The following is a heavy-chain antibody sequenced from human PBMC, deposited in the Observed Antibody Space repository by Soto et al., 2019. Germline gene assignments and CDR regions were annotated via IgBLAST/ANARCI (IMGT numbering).Heavy chain of an antibody. CDR3: AKKTIAAAGIPYYYYGMDV. V-gene: IGHV3-23*01. J-gene: IGHJ6*02. CDR2: ISGSGGST. D-gene: IGHD6-13*01. CDR1: GFTFSSYA. Sequence: VGSLRLSCAASGFTFSSYAMSWVRQAPGKGLEWVSAISGSGGSTYYADSVKGRFTISRDNSKNTLYLQMNSLRAEDTAVYYCAKKTIAAAGIPYYYYGMDVWGQGTTVTVSS.